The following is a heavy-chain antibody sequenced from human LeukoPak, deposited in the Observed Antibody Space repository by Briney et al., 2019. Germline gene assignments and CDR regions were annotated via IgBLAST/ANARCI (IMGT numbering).Heavy chain of an antibody. CDR3: ARDLSAGYCSSTSCSFYY. CDR1: GGSISSSNW. J-gene: IGHJ4*02. CDR2: IYHSGST. Sequence: SETLSLTCAVSGGSISSSNWCSWVRQPPGKGLEWIGEIYHSGSTNYNPSLKSRVTISVDKSKNQFSLKLSSVTAADTAVYYCARDLSAGYCSSTSCSFYYWGQGTLVTVSS. D-gene: IGHD2-2*01. V-gene: IGHV4-4*02.